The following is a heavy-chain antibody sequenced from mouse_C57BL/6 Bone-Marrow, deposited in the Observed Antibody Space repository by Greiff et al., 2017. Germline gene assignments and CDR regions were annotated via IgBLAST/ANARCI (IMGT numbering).Heavy chain of an antibody. J-gene: IGHJ2*01. V-gene: IGHV1-7*01. CDR3: ANFYFDY. Sequence: QVQLQQSGAELAKPGASVKLSCTASGYTFTSDWMHWVKQRPGQGLEWIGYINPSSGYTKYNQKFQDKATLTADKSSSTAYMQLSSLTYEDSAVYYCANFYFDYWGQGTTLTVSS. CDR2: INPSSGYT. CDR1: GYTFTSDW.